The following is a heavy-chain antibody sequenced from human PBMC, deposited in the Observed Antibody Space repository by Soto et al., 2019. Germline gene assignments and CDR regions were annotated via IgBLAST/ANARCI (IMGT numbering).Heavy chain of an antibody. CDR2: IYYSGST. J-gene: IGHJ4*02. CDR3: ARGPRSGKSGVNFDY. D-gene: IGHD3-10*01. V-gene: IGHV4-30-4*01. CDR1: GGSISSGDYY. Sequence: PSETLSLTCTVSGGSISSGDYYWSWIRQPPGKGLEWIGYIYYSGSTYYNPSLKSRVTISVDTSKNQFSLKLSSVTAADTAVYYCARGPRSGKSGVNFDYWGQGTLVTVSS.